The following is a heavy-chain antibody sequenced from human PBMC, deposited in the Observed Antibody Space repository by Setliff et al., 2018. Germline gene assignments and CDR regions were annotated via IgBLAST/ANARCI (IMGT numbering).Heavy chain of an antibody. CDR2: ISISSSAI. Sequence: GGSLRLSCAASGYTFSSNNMSWVRQAPGKGLEWASYISISSSAIYYADSVKGRFTISRDNAKNSLYLQMNSLRAEDTAVYYCARDSGFGGTFDYWGQGALVTVSS. V-gene: IGHV3-48*01. CDR3: ARDSGFGGTFDY. D-gene: IGHD6-25*01. CDR1: GYTFSSNN. J-gene: IGHJ4*02.